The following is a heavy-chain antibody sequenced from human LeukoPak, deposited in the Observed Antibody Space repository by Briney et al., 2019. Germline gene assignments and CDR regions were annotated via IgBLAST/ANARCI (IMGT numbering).Heavy chain of an antibody. CDR1: GGSISSSSYY. J-gene: IGHJ4*02. D-gene: IGHD3-22*01. Sequence: SETLSLTCTVSGGSISSSSYYWGWIRQPPGKGLEWIGSIYYSGSTYYNPSLKSRVTISVDTSKNQFSLKLSSVTAADTAVYYCARANDCYDSSGYYCYYFDYWGQGTLVTVSS. V-gene: IGHV4-39*01. CDR2: IYYSGST. CDR3: ARANDCYDSSGYYCYYFDY.